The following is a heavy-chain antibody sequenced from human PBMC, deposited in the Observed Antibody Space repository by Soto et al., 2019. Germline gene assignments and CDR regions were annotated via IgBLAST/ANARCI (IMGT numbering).Heavy chain of an antibody. D-gene: IGHD1-7*01. V-gene: IGHV3-23*01. J-gene: IGHJ3*02. CDR3: AKDRTTMYDGFDN. CDR2: ITGSGGST. CDR1: GFTFSSYA. Sequence: GGSLRLSCAAAGFTFSSYAMTWVRQAPGKGLEWVSTITGSGGSTYYADSVKGRFTISRDNSKNTLCLQMNSLRAEDTAVYYCAKDRTTMYDGFDNWGQGTMVTVSS.